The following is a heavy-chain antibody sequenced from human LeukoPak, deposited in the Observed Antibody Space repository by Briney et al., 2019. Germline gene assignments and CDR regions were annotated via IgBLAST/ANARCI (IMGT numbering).Heavy chain of an antibody. D-gene: IGHD1-26*01. CDR1: GFTFRNYY. Sequence: GGSLRLSSAASGFTFRNYYMTWIRQAPGKGLEWVSYISASGDTIYYGDSVRGRFTISRDNAKNSLYLDMNTLKAEDTAVYYCARDPSWEIHSYCGNRGQGTLVTVSS. V-gene: IGHV3-11*04. CDR3: ARDPSWEIHSYCGN. CDR2: ISASGDTI. J-gene: IGHJ4*02.